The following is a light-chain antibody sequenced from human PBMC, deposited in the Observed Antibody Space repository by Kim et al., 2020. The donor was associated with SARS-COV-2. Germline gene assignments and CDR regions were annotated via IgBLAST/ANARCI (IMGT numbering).Light chain of an antibody. CDR3: QVWDSASDQWV. J-gene: IGLJ3*02. CDR2: FDS. Sequence: SYELTQPPSLSVAPGKTATITCGGNNIGTKSVHWYQQKLGQAPILVIFFDSDRPSVIPERFSGSNSGNTAALTISRVEAGDEADYFCQVWDSASDQWVFGGGTQLTVL. V-gene: IGLV3-21*01. CDR1: NIGTKS.